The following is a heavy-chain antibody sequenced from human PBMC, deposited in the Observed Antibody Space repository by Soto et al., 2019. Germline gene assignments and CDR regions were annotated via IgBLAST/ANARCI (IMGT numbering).Heavy chain of an antibody. D-gene: IGHD2-15*01. V-gene: IGHV1-69*12. CDR3: ARVVTVVKSFHYWYFDL. CDR1: GGTFSSYA. J-gene: IGHJ2*01. Sequence: QVQLVQSGAEVKKPGSSVKVSCKASGGTFSSYAISWVRQAPGQGLEWMGGIIPIFGTTNYAQKFQGRVTSTADESTSTAYMELRSLRSGDTAVYYCARVVTVVKSFHYWYFDLWGRGTLVTVSS. CDR2: IIPIFGTT.